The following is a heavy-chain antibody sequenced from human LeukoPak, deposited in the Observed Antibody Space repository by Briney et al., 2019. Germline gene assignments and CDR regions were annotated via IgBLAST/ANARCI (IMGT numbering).Heavy chain of an antibody. V-gene: IGHV1-46*01. CDR1: GYTFTSNY. CDR2: INPSGGRT. Sequence: ASVKVSCKASGYTFTSNYMHWVRQAPGQGLEWMGVINPSGGRTSYAQKFQGRVTMTRDMSTSTVYMELSSLRSEDTAVYYCARDPKDDSSGYYYFDYWGQGTLATVSS. D-gene: IGHD3-22*01. J-gene: IGHJ4*02. CDR3: ARDPKDDSSGYYYFDY.